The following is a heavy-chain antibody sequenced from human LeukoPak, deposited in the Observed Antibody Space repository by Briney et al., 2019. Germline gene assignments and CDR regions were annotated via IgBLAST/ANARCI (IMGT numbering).Heavy chain of an antibody. CDR1: GGSIGSHY. J-gene: IGHJ5*02. V-gene: IGHV4-59*11. D-gene: IGHD3-10*01. CDR3: ARALLWFGELPNNWFDP. CDR2: IYYSGST. Sequence: SETLSLTCTVSGGSIGSHYWSWIRQPPGKGLEWIGYIYYSGSTNYNPSLKSRVTISVDTSKNQFSLKLSSVTAADTAVYYCARALLWFGELPNNWFDPWGQGTLVTVSS.